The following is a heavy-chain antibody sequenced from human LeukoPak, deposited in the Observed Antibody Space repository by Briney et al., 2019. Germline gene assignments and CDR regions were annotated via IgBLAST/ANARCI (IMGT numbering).Heavy chain of an antibody. Sequence: QTGGSLRLSCAASGFTFSSYAMSWVRQAPGKGLEWVSAISGSGGSTYYADSVKGRFTISRDNAKNLLYLQMNGLRAEDTAVYYCAREWFRDMDVWGKGTTVTVSS. V-gene: IGHV3-23*01. D-gene: IGHD3-10*01. CDR1: GFTFSSYA. CDR2: ISGSGGST. CDR3: AREWFRDMDV. J-gene: IGHJ6*03.